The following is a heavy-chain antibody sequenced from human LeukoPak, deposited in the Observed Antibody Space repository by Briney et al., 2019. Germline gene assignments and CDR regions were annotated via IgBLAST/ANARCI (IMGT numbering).Heavy chain of an antibody. V-gene: IGHV3-11*01. CDR1: GFIFSDYY. CDR3: ARGDGVYDYVWGRSY. D-gene: IGHD3-16*01. J-gene: IGHJ4*02. CDR2: ISSGGDTF. Sequence: GGSLRLSCAASGFIFSDYYMVWIRQAPGKGLEWIAYISSGGDTFFYADSVKGRFTISRDNSGDSLYLQMNSLGADDTAVYYCARGDGVYDYVWGRSYWGQGTLATVSS.